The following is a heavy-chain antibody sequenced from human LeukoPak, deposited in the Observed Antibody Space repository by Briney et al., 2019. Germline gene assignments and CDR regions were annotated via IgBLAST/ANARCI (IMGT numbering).Heavy chain of an antibody. CDR2: ISGSGGSK. V-gene: IGHV3-23*01. Sequence: CLRLSCAVSGFTLSSYAMSWVRQAPGDGLEWVSAISGSGGSKYYAGSVKGRFTISRDNSKNTLYLQMNSLRAEDTAVYYCAKERGSSWYSIDYWGQGTLVTVSS. J-gene: IGHJ4*02. CDR1: GFTLSSYA. D-gene: IGHD6-13*01. CDR3: AKERGSSWYSIDY.